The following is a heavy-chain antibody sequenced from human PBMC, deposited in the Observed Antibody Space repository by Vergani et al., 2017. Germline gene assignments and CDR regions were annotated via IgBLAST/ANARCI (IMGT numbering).Heavy chain of an antibody. V-gene: IGHV3-23*04. CDR1: GFTFSSYA. Sequence: VRLVESGGGVVQPGRSLRLSCAASGFTFSSYAMSWVRQAPGKGLEWVSAISGSGGSTYYADSVKGRFTISRDNSKNTLYLQMNSLRAEDTAVYYCAKDLTYYYDSSGYYWDAFDIWGQGTMVTVSS. CDR2: ISGSGGST. J-gene: IGHJ3*02. CDR3: AKDLTYYYDSSGYYWDAFDI. D-gene: IGHD3-22*01.